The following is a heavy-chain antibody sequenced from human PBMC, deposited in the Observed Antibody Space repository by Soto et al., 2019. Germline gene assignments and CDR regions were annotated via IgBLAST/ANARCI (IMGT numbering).Heavy chain of an antibody. J-gene: IGHJ6*02. CDR2: IYHSGST. D-gene: IGHD4-4*01. CDR3: ARVANYAGYYYCGMDV. CDR1: GGSISSGGYS. Sequence: QLQLQESGSGLVQPSQTLSLTCAVSGGSISSGGYSWSWIRQPPGKGLEWIGYIYHSGSTYYNPSLKSRVTRSVDRAKNQFSLKLSSVTAADTAEYYCARVANYAGYYYCGMDVWGQGTTVTVSS. V-gene: IGHV4-30-2*01.